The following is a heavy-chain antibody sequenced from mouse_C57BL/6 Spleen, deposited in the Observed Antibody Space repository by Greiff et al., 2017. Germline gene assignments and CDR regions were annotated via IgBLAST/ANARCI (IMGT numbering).Heavy chain of an antibody. D-gene: IGHD3-2*02. J-gene: IGHJ2*01. Sequence: QVQLQQPGAELVRPGSSVKLSCKASGYTFTSYWMDWVKQRPGQGLEWIGNIYPSDSETHYNQKFKDKATLTVDKSSSTAYMQLSSLTSEDSSVYYCARRTAQATYYFDYWGQGTTLTVSS. CDR2: IYPSDSET. V-gene: IGHV1-61*01. CDR1: GYTFTSYW. CDR3: ARRTAQATYYFDY.